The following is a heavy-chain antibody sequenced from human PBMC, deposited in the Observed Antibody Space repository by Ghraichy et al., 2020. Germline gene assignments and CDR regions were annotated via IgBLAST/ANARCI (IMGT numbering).Heavy chain of an antibody. CDR1: GFIFSSYA. Sequence: GGSLRLSCAVSGFIFSSYAMGWVRQAPGKGLEWVSAISGGGGSTYYAESVKGRFTISRDNSKNTLSLQMNSLRAEDTAVYYCAKASSSWPTNYFDYWGQGTLVTVSS. V-gene: IGHV3-23*01. J-gene: IGHJ4*02. D-gene: IGHD6-13*01. CDR3: AKASSSWPTNYFDY. CDR2: ISGGGGST.